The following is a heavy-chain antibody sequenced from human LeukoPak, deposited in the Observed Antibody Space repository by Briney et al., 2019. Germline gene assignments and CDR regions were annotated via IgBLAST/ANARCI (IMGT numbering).Heavy chain of an antibody. Sequence: PGGSPRLSCAASGYTFSTYGMHWVRQAPGKGLEWVTYIRYDGNNKYYADSVKGRFTISRDNSKNTLYLQMNSLRAEDTAVYYCARTAAIERVDYWGQGTLVTVSS. CDR2: IRYDGNNK. CDR3: ARTAAIERVDY. V-gene: IGHV3-30*02. J-gene: IGHJ4*02. D-gene: IGHD2-2*01. CDR1: GYTFSTYG.